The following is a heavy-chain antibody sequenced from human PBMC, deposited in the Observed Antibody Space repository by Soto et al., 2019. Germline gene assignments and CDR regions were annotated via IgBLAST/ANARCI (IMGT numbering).Heavy chain of an antibody. D-gene: IGHD3-16*01. J-gene: IGHJ5*02. CDR1: GCTFSSYT. Sequence: QVQLVQSGDEVKKPGSSVKVSCKASGCTFSSYTISWVRQAPGQGLDWMGRIIPILGIANYAQKFQGRVTITADKSVSTAYMELSSLRSEDTAVYYCARGSDYIWWSYMATWFDPWGQGTLVTVTS. CDR2: IIPILGIA. CDR3: ARGSDYIWWSYMATWFDP. V-gene: IGHV1-69*02.